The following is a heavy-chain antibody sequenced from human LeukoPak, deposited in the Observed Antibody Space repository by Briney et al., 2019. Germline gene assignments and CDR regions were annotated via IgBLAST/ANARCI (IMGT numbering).Heavy chain of an antibody. CDR2: ISGSGGST. CDR3: AKDTQSGSYYGYFDY. Sequence: GGSLRLSCAASGFTFSSYGMHWVRQAPGKGLEWVSAISGSGGSTYYADSVKGRFTISRDNSKNTLYLQMNSLRAEDTAVYYCAKDTQSGSYYGYFDYWGQGTLVTVSS. J-gene: IGHJ4*02. D-gene: IGHD3-10*01. V-gene: IGHV3-23*01. CDR1: GFTFSSYG.